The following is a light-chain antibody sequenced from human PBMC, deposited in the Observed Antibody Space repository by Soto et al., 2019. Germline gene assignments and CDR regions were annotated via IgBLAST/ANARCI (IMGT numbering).Light chain of an antibody. V-gene: IGKV3-20*01. CDR3: QQYGSSPPLT. Sequence: EIVLTQSPGTLSLSPGERATLSCRASQSVSSTYLAWYQLKPGQAPRLLIYGASSRATGIPHRFSGSGSGTDFTLTISRLEPEDFTVYYCQQYGSSPPLTFGGGTKVEI. J-gene: IGKJ4*01. CDR2: GAS. CDR1: QSVSSTY.